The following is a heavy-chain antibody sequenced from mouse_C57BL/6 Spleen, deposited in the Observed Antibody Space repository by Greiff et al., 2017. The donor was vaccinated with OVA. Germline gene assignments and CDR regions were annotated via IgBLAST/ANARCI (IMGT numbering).Heavy chain of an antibody. D-gene: IGHD2-4*01. CDR3: ARRNMITRWYFDV. V-gene: IGHV3-6*01. J-gene: IGHJ1*03. CDR2: ISYDGSN. Sequence: EVQLQESGPGLVKPSQSLSLTCSVTGYSITSGYYWNWIRQFPGNKLEWMGYISYDGSNNYNPSLKNRISITRDTSKNQFFLKLNSVTTEDTATYYCARRNMITRWYFDVWGTGTTVTVSS. CDR1: GYSITSGYY.